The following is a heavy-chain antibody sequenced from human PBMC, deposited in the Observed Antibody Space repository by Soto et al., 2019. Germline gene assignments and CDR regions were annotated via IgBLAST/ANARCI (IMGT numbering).Heavy chain of an antibody. J-gene: IGHJ6*02. D-gene: IGHD6-13*01. V-gene: IGHV4-39*01. CDR3: ARHDGSSSWYPYYYYGMDV. CDR1: GGSISSSSYY. Sequence: SETLSLTCTLSGGSISSSSYYWRWIRQPPGKVLEWIGSIYYSGSTYYNPSLKSRVTISVDTSKNQFSLKLSSVTAADTAVYYCARHDGSSSWYPYYYYGMDVWGQGTTVS. CDR2: IYYSGST.